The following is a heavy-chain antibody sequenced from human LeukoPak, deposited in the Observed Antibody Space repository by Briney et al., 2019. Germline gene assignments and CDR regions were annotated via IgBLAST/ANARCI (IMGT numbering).Heavy chain of an antibody. J-gene: IGHJ6*02. Sequence: SQTLSPTCTVSGGSISSGGYYWSWIRQHPGKGLEWLGYIYYSGSTYYNPSLKSRVTISVDTSKNQFSLKLSSVTAADTAVYYCARSLAHCSGGSCYFGGMDVWGQGTTVTVSS. V-gene: IGHV4-31*03. CDR3: ARSLAHCSGGSCYFGGMDV. CDR2: IYYSGST. D-gene: IGHD2-15*01. CDR1: GGSISSGGYY.